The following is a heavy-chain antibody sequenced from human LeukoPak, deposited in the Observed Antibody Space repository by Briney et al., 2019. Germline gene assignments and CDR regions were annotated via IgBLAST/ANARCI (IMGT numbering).Heavy chain of an antibody. Sequence: GGSLRLSCVASGFTFGNYAMSWVRQAPGKGLEWVSAITGSGDSTFNADSVKGRFTISRDNSKNTLHLHMDNLRAEDTAIYYCAKSRIVVVTAIDYWGQGILVTVSS. CDR3: AKSRIVVVTAIDY. V-gene: IGHV3-23*01. CDR1: GFTFGNYA. D-gene: IGHD2-21*02. CDR2: ITGSGDST. J-gene: IGHJ4*02.